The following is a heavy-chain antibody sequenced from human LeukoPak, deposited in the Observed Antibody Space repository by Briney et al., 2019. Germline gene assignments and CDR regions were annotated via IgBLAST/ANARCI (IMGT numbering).Heavy chain of an antibody. CDR3: ARRRPEPAVSGCFEDSYYYMDV. Sequence: SDTLSLTCAVSGGFISSYYWSWIRQPPGKRLEWIRYIYTSGNTSYNPSLKGRVTISVDTSKNQFSLKLSSVTAADTAVYYCARRRPEPAVSGCFEDSYYYMDVWGKGTTVTVSS. J-gene: IGHJ6*03. V-gene: IGHV4-4*09. CDR2: IYTSGNT. D-gene: IGHD6-19*01. CDR1: GGFISSYY.